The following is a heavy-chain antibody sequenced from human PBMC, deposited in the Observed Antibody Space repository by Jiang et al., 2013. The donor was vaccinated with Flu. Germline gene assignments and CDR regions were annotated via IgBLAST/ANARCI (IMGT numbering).Heavy chain of an antibody. CDR3: ARAGCASISCYRLGAYFDN. Sequence: KVSCKASGYTFSSFGISWVRQAPGQGLEWMGWISVYNGNTNYAQKFQGRVTMTTDTSTSTAYMELRSLRSDDTAVYYCARAGCASISCYRLGAYFDNWGQGILVTVSS. V-gene: IGHV1-18*01. J-gene: IGHJ4*02. CDR2: ISVYNGNT. D-gene: IGHD2-15*01. CDR1: GYTFSSFG.